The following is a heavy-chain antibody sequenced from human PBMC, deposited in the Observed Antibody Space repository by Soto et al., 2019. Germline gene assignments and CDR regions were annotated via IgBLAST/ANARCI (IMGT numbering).Heavy chain of an antibody. J-gene: IGHJ5*02. Sequence: ASETLSLTCTVSGDSISSSFWSWIRQPPGKGLEWLGYISDSGRANYNPSLNSRVTISIDTSKNQFSLTLRSVTGADTAVYHCARRGDWFDLWGQGILVTVSS. CDR1: GDSISSSF. V-gene: IGHV4-59*08. CDR3: ARRGDWFDL. CDR2: ISDSGRA.